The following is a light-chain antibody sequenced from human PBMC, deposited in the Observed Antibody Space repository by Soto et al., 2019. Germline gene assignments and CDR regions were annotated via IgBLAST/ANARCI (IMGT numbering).Light chain of an antibody. J-gene: IGKJ1*01. CDR1: QSISSS. Sequence: DIQMTQSPSTLSASVGDRVTVTCRASQSISSSLAWFQQKPGKAPKLLMYHVTRVNSGVSSRFIGSGSGTEFTLTISILQPDDFATYYCQQYDTHFWTFGQGTKVEIK. CDR3: QQYDTHFWT. V-gene: IGKV1-5*03. CDR2: HVT.